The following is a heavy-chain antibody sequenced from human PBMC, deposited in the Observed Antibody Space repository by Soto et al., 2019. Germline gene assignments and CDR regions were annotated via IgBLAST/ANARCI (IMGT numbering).Heavy chain of an antibody. Sequence: PGGSLRLSCAASGFTFSSYSMNWVRQAPGKGLEWVSSISSSCSYIYYADSVKGRFTISRDNAKNSLYLQMNSLRAEDTAVYYCARDGAGVDFWSGYYPSRNYYYYYGMDVWGQGTTVTVSS. J-gene: IGHJ6*02. D-gene: IGHD3-3*01. CDR3: ARDGAGVDFWSGYYPSRNYYYYYGMDV. CDR2: ISSSCSYI. CDR1: GFTFSSYS. V-gene: IGHV3-21*01.